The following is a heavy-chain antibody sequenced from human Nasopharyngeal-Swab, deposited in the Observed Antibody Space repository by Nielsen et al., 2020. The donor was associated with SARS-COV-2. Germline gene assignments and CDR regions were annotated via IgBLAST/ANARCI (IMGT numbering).Heavy chain of an antibody. CDR1: GFTFSRFW. J-gene: IGHJ4*02. V-gene: IGHV4-34*01. CDR2: INHSGST. D-gene: IGHD6-19*01. CDR3: ARGGIAVAQQGWDY. Sequence: ESLKISCAASGFTFSRFWMTWVRQPPGKGLEWIGEINHSGSTNYNPSLKSRVTISVDTSKNQFSLKLSSVTAADTAVYYCARGGIAVAQQGWDYWGQGTLVTVSS.